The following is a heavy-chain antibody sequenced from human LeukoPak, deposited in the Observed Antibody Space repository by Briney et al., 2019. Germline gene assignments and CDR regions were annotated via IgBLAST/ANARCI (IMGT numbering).Heavy chain of an antibody. CDR3: TRVPTTPFWRYYYMDV. CDR2: ISSSSSTI. J-gene: IGHJ6*03. D-gene: IGHD1-26*01. Sequence: GGSLRLSCAASGFTFSSYSMNWVRQAPGKGLEWVSYISSSSSTIYYADSVKGRFTISRDNAKNSLYLQMNSLRAEDTAVYYCTRVPTTPFWRYYYMDVWGKGTTVTVPS. CDR1: GFTFSSYS. V-gene: IGHV3-48*01.